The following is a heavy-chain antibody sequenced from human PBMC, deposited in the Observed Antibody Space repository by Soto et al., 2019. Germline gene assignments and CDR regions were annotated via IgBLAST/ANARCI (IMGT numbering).Heavy chain of an antibody. J-gene: IGHJ4*02. CDR2: ISGSGGST. CDR1: GFTFSSYA. D-gene: IGHD3-10*01. V-gene: IGHV3-23*01. Sequence: EVQLLESGGGLVQPGGSLRLSCAASGFTFSSYAMSWVRQAPGKGLEWVSAISGSGGSTYYADSVKGRFTISRDNSKNPLYLQMNSLRAEDTAVYYCAKDRYYGSGSYYSDYWGQGTLVTVSS. CDR3: AKDRYYGSGSYYSDY.